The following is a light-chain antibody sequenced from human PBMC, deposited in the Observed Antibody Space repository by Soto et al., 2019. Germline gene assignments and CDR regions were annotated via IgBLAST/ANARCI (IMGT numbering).Light chain of an antibody. Sequence: DIQMTQSPSSLSASVGDRVTITCRASQSISSYLNWYQQKPGKAPKLLIYAASSLQSGVPSRFSGSGYGTDFTLTISSLQPEDFATYYCQQTYSTPLFGPGTKVNI. CDR1: QSISSY. V-gene: IGKV1-39*01. J-gene: IGKJ3*01. CDR3: QQTYSTPL. CDR2: AAS.